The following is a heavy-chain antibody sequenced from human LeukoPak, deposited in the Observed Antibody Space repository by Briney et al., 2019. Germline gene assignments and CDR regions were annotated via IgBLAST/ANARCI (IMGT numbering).Heavy chain of an antibody. CDR3: ARDQGIAVADQGAFDI. CDR2: ISYDGSNK. D-gene: IGHD6-19*01. J-gene: IGHJ3*02. CDR1: GFTFSSYA. V-gene: IGHV3-30-3*01. Sequence: GGSLRLSCAASGFTFSSYAMHWVRQAPGKGLEWVAVISYDGSNKYYADSVKGRFTISRDNSKNTLYLQMNSLRAEDTAVYYCARDQGIAVADQGAFDIWGQGTMVTVSS.